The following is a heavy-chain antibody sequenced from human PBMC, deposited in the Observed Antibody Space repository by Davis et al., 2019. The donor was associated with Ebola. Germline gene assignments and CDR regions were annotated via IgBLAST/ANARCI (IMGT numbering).Heavy chain of an antibody. J-gene: IGHJ6*02. CDR2: ISAYNGNT. CDR1: GYTFTSYG. Sequence: ASVKVSCKASGYTFTSYGISWVRQAPGQGLEWMGWISAYNGNTNYAQKLQGRVTMNTDTSTSTAYMELRSLRSDDTAVYYCARDTTISNYPYYYYGMDVWGQGTTVTVSS. V-gene: IGHV1-18*01. D-gene: IGHD4-11*01. CDR3: ARDTTISNYPYYYYGMDV.